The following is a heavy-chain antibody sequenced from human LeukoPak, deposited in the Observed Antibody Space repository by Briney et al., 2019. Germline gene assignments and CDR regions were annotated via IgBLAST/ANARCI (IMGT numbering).Heavy chain of an antibody. V-gene: IGHV3-30-3*01. CDR3: ARETYLYYFDY. Sequence: GGSLRLSCAASGFTFSSYAMHWVRQAPGKGPEWVAVISYDGSNKYYADSVKGRFTISRDNSKNTLYLQMNSLRAEDTAVYYCARETYLYYFDYWGQGTLVTVSS. D-gene: IGHD3-16*01. CDR1: GFTFSSYA. CDR2: ISYDGSNK. J-gene: IGHJ4*02.